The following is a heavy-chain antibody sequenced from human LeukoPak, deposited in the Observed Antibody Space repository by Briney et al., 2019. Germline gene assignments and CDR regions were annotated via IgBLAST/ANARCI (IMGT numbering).Heavy chain of an antibody. V-gene: IGHV1-8*02. Sequence: GASVKVSCKASGGTFSSYAIHWVRQATGQGLEWMGWMNANSGNTGYAQKFQGRVTMTRNTSISTAYMELSSLRSEDTAVYYCARPSGTYCLFHSWGQGTLVTVSS. CDR3: ARPSGTYCLFHS. CDR2: MNANSGNT. J-gene: IGHJ4*02. CDR1: GGTFSSYA. D-gene: IGHD1-26*01.